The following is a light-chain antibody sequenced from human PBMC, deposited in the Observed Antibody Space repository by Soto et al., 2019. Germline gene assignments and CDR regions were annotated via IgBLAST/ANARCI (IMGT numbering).Light chain of an antibody. CDR2: LGS. V-gene: IGKV2-28*01. Sequence: DIVMTQSPLSLPVTPGEPASISCRSSQSLLHSNGYNYLDWYLQKPGQSPQLLIYLGSNRASGVPDRFSGSGSGTDFTLKISRVEAKDVGVYYCMQALQTPYTFGQGTKLEIK. CDR3: MQALQTPYT. J-gene: IGKJ2*01. CDR1: QSLLHSNGYNY.